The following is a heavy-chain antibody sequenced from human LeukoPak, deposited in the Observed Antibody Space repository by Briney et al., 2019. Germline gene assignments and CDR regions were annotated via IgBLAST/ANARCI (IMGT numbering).Heavy chain of an antibody. J-gene: IGHJ4*02. CDR1: GFTFSSYA. V-gene: IGHV3-23*01. CDR3: AKGRGYCSGGSCLGAFDY. D-gene: IGHD2-15*01. CDR2: ISGSGGST. Sequence: PGGSLRLSCAASGFTFSSYAMSWVRQAPGKGLEWVSAISGSGGSTYYADSVKGRFTISRDNSKNTLYLQMNSLRAEDTAVYYCAKGRGYCSGGSCLGAFDYWGQGTLVTVSS.